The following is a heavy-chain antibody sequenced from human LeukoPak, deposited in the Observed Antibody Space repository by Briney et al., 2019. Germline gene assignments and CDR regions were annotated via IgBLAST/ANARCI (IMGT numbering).Heavy chain of an antibody. Sequence: GGSLRLSCAASGFTFSSYAMSWVRQAPGKGLEWVSAMSADGGGTYIADSVKGRCTISRDNSKSTLYLQINSLRAEDTAIYYCAKSSGTSTYYFNYWGQGILVTVS. D-gene: IGHD3-22*01. CDR2: MSADGGGT. CDR1: GFTFSSYA. J-gene: IGHJ4*02. CDR3: AKSSGTSTYYFNY. V-gene: IGHV3-23*01.